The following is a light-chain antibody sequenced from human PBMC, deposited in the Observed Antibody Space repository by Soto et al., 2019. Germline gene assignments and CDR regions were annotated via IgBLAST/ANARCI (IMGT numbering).Light chain of an antibody. J-gene: IGKJ1*01. V-gene: IGKV1-5*03. CDR1: RSISTW. CDR2: TAS. CDR3: QQHNSYPRT. Sequence: DIQMTQSPSTLSASVGDRVTITCRASRSISTWLAWYQQKPGKAPKLLIYTASNLERGVPSRFSGSGSGTEFTLTISSLQPDDFATYYCQQHNSYPRTFGQGTKVEMK.